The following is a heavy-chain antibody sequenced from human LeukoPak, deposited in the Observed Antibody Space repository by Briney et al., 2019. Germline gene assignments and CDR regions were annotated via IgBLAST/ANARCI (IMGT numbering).Heavy chain of an antibody. J-gene: IGHJ3*02. CDR2: INWNGGST. V-gene: IGHV3-20*01. CDR3: ARAGPTHAFDI. CDR1: GFTFSSYS. Sequence: GGSLRLSCAASGFTFSSYSMSWVRQAPGKGLEWVSGINWNGGSTGYADSVKGRFTISRDNAKNSLYLQMNSLRAEDTALYHCARAGPTHAFDIWGQGTMVTVSS. D-gene: IGHD4-17*01.